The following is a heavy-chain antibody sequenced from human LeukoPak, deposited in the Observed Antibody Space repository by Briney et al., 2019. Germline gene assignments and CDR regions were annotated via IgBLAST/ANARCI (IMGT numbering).Heavy chain of an antibody. CDR2: ISSSGSTI. Sequence: SGGSLRLSCAASGFTFSDYYMSWIRQAPGKGLEWVSYISSSGSTIYYADSVKGRFTISRDNAKNTLYLQMNSLRAEDTAVYYCANVYSNYPRLDYWGQGTLVTVSS. V-gene: IGHV3-11*01. CDR3: ANVYSNYPRLDY. J-gene: IGHJ4*02. D-gene: IGHD4-11*01. CDR1: GFTFSDYY.